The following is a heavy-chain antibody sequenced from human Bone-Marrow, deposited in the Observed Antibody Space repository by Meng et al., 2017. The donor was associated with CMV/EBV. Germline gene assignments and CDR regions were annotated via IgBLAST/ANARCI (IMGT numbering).Heavy chain of an antibody. J-gene: IGHJ6*02. CDR1: GFTFSSYW. CDR3: ARDLVRHQLLYYYGMDV. D-gene: IGHD2-2*01. CDR2: IKQDGSEK. Sequence: ESLKISCAASGFTFSSYWMSWVRQAPGKGLEWVANIKQDGSEKYYVDSVKGRFTISRDNAKNSLYLQMNSLRAEDTAVYYCARDLVRHQLLYYYGMDVWGQGTTVTVSS. V-gene: IGHV3-7*01.